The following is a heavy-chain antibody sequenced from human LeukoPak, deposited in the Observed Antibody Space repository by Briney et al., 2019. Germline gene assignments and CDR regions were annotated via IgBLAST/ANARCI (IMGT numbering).Heavy chain of an antibody. CDR1: GFTFSGYG. CDR2: IWSDGSNK. D-gene: IGHD3-22*01. V-gene: IGHV3-33*01. Sequence: GKSLRLSCATSGFTFSGYGMHWVRQAPGKGLEWVTVIWSDGSNKYYADSVKGRFTISRDNSKNTLYLQMNSLRAEDTAVYYCVRGYYAGRGHHFEYWGQGTLVTVSS. J-gene: IGHJ4*02. CDR3: VRGYYAGRGHHFEY.